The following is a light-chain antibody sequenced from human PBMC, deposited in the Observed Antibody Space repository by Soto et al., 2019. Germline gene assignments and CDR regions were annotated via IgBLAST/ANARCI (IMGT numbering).Light chain of an antibody. Sequence: DIPMTQAPSSVSASVGDRVTITCRASKDINNRVAWFQQRPGRAPKYLIQAASILQSGFPSRFSATGSGTDFTLTIDSLQPEDFATYYCLQVKHFPRTFGEGTKLEIK. V-gene: IGKV1-12*01. J-gene: IGKJ1*01. CDR1: KDINNR. CDR2: AAS. CDR3: LQVKHFPRT.